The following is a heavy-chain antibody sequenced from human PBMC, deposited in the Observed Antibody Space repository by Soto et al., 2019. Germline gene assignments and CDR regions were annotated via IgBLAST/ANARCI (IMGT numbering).Heavy chain of an antibody. J-gene: IGHJ1*01. CDR3: AKDPSAAATNILYFQH. Sequence: GGSLRLSCAASGFTFSSYGMHWVRQAPGKGLEWVAVISYDGSNKYYADSVKGRFTISRDNSKNTLYLQMNSLRAEDTAVYYCAKDPSAAATNILYFQHWGQGTLVTVSS. CDR2: ISYDGSNK. CDR1: GFTFSSYG. V-gene: IGHV3-30*18. D-gene: IGHD2-15*01.